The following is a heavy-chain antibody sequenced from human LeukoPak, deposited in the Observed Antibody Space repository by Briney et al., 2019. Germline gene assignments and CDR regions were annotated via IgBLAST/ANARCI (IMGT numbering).Heavy chain of an antibody. CDR2: IYYSGST. V-gene: IGHV4-31*03. CDR1: GGSISSGGYY. J-gene: IGHJ6*02. Sequence: SQTLSLPCTVSGGSISSGGYYWSWLRQHPGKGLEWIGYIYYSGSTYYNPSLKSRVTISVDTSKNQFSLKLSSVTAADTAVYYCARVQKYYYYGMDVWGQGTTVTVSS. D-gene: IGHD4-11*01. CDR3: ARVQKYYYYGMDV.